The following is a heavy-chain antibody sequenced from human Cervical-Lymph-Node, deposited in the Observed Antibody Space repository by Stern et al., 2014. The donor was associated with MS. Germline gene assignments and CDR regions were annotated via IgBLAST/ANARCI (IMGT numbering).Heavy chain of an antibody. CDR1: GVSFSNYY. V-gene: IGHV4-34*01. CDR3: ALPEHS. J-gene: IGHJ4*02. Sequence: QVQLQQWGAGLLRPSETLSLTCEVSGVSFSNYYWSWIRQPPGKRPEWIGDINHGGNTNYNPSLRGRVTLSVDASNNQFSLNLTSVPAADTAVYYCALPEHSWGQGSLVTVTS. CDR2: INHGGNT.